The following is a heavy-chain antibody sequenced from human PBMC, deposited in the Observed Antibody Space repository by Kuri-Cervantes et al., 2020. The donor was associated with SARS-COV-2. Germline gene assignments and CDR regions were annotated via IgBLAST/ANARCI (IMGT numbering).Heavy chain of an antibody. D-gene: IGHD3-3*01. CDR2: ISNSSSAI. CDR3: CLTSGRSGYYGCNY. CDR1: GFTFSSYS. J-gene: IGHJ4*02. Sequence: GEALKISCAASGFTFSSYSMNWVRQAPGKGLEWVSYISNSSSAISFADSVTGRFTIYRDNAQDSLLLQMNSLRAWDTAVYYCCLTSGRSGYYGCNYWGQGAMVTVSS. V-gene: IGHV3-48*01.